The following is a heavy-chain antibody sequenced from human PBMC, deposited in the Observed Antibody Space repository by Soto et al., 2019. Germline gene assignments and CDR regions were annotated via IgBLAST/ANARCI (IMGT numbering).Heavy chain of an antibody. CDR3: VRPPYNWNPFDY. Sequence: PGESLKISWKGSGYSFTIYWIGWVRQMPGKGLEWMGIIYPGDSDTRYSSSFQGQVTISADKSISTAYLQWSSLKASDTAMYYCVRPPYNWNPFDYWGPGTLVTVSS. CDR1: GYSFTIYW. CDR2: IYPGDSDT. V-gene: IGHV5-51*01. D-gene: IGHD1-1*01. J-gene: IGHJ4*02.